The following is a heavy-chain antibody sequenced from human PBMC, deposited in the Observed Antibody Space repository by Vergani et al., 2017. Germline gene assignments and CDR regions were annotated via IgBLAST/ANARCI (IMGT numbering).Heavy chain of an antibody. V-gene: IGHV1-46*01. Sequence: QVQLVQSGAEVKKPGASVKVSCKASGYTFTSYYMHWVRQAPGQGLEWMGIINPSGGSTSYAQKFQGRVTMTRDTSTSTGYMELSSLRSEDTAVYYCARDQSTVVPLDYWGQGTLVTVSS. D-gene: IGHD4-23*01. J-gene: IGHJ4*02. CDR1: GYTFTSYY. CDR3: ARDQSTVVPLDY. CDR2: INPSGGST.